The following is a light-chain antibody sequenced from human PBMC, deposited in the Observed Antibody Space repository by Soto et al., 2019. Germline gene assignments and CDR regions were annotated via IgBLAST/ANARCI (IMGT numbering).Light chain of an antibody. CDR1: QTLLFSDGRTF. V-gene: IGKV2D-29*01. CDR3: MQSIQFPRT. CDR2: EVS. Sequence: DIVMTQTPFSLSVTPGQPASISCKSSQTLLFSDGRTFLYWYLQKPGQPPQLLISEVSNRWCGVPDSFNGSVSATDFRLKISRVEAEDVGVYYCMQSIQFPRTFGQGTKLDIK. J-gene: IGKJ2*01.